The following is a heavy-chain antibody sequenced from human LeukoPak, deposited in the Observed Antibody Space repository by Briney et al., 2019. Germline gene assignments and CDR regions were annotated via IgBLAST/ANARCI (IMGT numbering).Heavy chain of an antibody. CDR2: INPNSGGT. Sequence: ASVKVSCKVSGYTFTGYYMHWVRQAPGQGLEWMGWINPNSGGTNYAQKFQGRVTMTRDTSISTAYMELSRLRSDDTAVYYCARDKYYYDSSGPAPFDYWGQGTLVTVSS. V-gene: IGHV1-2*02. D-gene: IGHD3-22*01. CDR1: GYTFTGYY. CDR3: ARDKYYYDSSGPAPFDY. J-gene: IGHJ4*02.